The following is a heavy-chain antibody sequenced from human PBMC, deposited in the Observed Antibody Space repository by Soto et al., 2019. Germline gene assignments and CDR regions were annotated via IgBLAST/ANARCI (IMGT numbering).Heavy chain of an antibody. CDR3: ARDVGRYCSGGSCYSGFDP. Sequence: QVQLQESGPGLVKPSETLSLTCTVSGGSISSYYWSWIRQPPGKGLAWIGYIYYSGSTNYNPSLKSRVTISVDTSKNQFSLKLSSVTAADTAVYYCARDVGRYCSGGSCYSGFDPWGQGTLVSVSS. CDR1: GGSISSYY. D-gene: IGHD2-15*01. CDR2: IYYSGST. J-gene: IGHJ5*02. V-gene: IGHV4-59*01.